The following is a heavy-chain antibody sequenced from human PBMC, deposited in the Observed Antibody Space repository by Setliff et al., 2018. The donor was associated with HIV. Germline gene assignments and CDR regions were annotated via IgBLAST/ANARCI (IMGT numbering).Heavy chain of an antibody. J-gene: IGHJ3*02. V-gene: IGHV2-5*01. CDR1: GFSLHTTGVA. CDR2: IYWSGVT. Sequence: SGPTLVNPTQTLTLTCSFSGFSLHTTGVAVGWVRQPPGKALEWLALIYWSGVTQYSPSLKNKLSIIKDTSTNQVVLTLTNVDPVDTATYYCAHTVVIAVRGVEPFDIWGPGTSVTVSS. CDR3: AHTVVIAVRGVEPFDI. D-gene: IGHD2-21*01.